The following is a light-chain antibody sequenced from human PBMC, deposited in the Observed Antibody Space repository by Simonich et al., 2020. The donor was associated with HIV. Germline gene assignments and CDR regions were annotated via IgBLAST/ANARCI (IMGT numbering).Light chain of an antibody. J-gene: IGKJ1*01. Sequence: IQLTQSPSFLSASVGDRVTITCRASQAIGSYLAWYQQKPGKATKLLSYTASSLESGIPSRFSGSESGTEFTLTISSLQPNDFATYYCLSGTFGQGTKVRIK. CDR1: QAIGSY. CDR3: LSGT. V-gene: IGKV1-9*01. CDR2: TAS.